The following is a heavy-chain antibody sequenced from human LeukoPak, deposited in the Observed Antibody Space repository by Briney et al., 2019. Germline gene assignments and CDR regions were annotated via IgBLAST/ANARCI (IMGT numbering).Heavy chain of an antibody. D-gene: IGHD3-3*01. CDR3: ARESFATILGLGAAFDI. J-gene: IGHJ3*02. CDR1: GYTFTSYG. Sequence: ASVKVSCKASGYTFTSYGISWVRQAPGQGLEWMGWVSAYNGNTNYAQKLQGRVTMTTDTSTSTAYMELRSLRSDDTAVYYCARESFATILGLGAAFDIWGQGTTVTVSS. V-gene: IGHV1-18*01. CDR2: VSAYNGNT.